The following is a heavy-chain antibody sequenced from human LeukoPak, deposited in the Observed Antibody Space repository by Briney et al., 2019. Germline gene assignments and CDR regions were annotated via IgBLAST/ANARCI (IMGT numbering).Heavy chain of an antibody. CDR3: ARGGGLDYYYYYMDV. CDR2: MYYSGST. J-gene: IGHJ6*03. D-gene: IGHD6-6*01. V-gene: IGHV4-59*01. Sequence: SETLSLTCTVSGGSISSYYWTWIRQPPGKGLEWIGYMYYSGSTNYNSSLKSRVTISVDTSKNQFSLKLSSVTAADTAVYYCARGGGLDYYYYYMDVWGKGTTVTISS. CDR1: GGSISSYY.